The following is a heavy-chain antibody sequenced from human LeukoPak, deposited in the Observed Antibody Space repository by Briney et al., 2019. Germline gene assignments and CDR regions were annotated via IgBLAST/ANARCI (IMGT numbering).Heavy chain of an antibody. Sequence: SETLSLTCAVSGYSISSGCYWGWIRQSPGKGLEWIGSIYHSGITYYKPSLKSRVSISVDTSKNQFSLNLSSVTAADTAVYYCARAAFHYYYYMDVWGKGTTVTVSS. CDR2: IYHSGIT. CDR3: ARAAFHYYYYMDV. D-gene: IGHD6-13*01. CDR1: GYSISSGCY. V-gene: IGHV4-38-2*01. J-gene: IGHJ6*03.